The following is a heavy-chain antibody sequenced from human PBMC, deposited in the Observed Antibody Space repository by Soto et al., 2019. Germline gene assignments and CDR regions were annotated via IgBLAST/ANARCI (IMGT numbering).Heavy chain of an antibody. V-gene: IGHV4-34*01. CDR2: INHSGST. Sequence: PSETLSLTCAVYGGSFSGYYWSWIRQPPGKGLEWIGEINHSGSTNYNPSLKSRVTISVDTSKNQFSLKLSSVTAADTAVYYCARLLHPAYGMDVWGQGTTVTAP. CDR3: ARLLHPAYGMDV. CDR1: GGSFSGYY. D-gene: IGHD4-4*01. J-gene: IGHJ6*02.